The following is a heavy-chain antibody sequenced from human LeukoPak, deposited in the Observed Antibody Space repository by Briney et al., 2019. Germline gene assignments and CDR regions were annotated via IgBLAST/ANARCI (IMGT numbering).Heavy chain of an antibody. J-gene: IGHJ4*02. CDR1: GGSISSYY. D-gene: IGHD1-1*01. Sequence: NPSETLSLTCTVSGGSISSYYWSWIRQPPGKGLEWIGYIYYSGSTNYNPSLKSRVTILVDTSKNQFSLKLSSVTAADTAVYYCARQSWIDGYYFDYWGQGTLVTVSS. CDR3: ARQSWIDGYYFDY. V-gene: IGHV4-59*08. CDR2: IYYSGST.